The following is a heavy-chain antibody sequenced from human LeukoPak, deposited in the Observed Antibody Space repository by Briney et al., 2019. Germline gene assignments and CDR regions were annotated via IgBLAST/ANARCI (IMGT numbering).Heavy chain of an antibody. Sequence: SETLSLTCTVSGGSISSYYWSWIRQPAGKGLEWIGRIYTSGSTNYNPSLKSRVTMSVDTSENQFSLKLSSVTAADTAVYYCARIVVVPAASYYYYYYYMDVWGKGTTVTVSS. CDR1: GGSISSYY. J-gene: IGHJ6*03. V-gene: IGHV4-4*07. CDR3: ARIVVVPAASYYYYYYYMDV. D-gene: IGHD2-2*01. CDR2: IYTSGST.